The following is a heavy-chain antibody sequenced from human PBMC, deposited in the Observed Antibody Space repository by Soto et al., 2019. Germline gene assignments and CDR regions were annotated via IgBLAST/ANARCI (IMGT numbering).Heavy chain of an antibody. CDR3: ARDLDPEYYDFWSGYYDGPGY. J-gene: IGHJ4*02. V-gene: IGHV3-33*01. D-gene: IGHD3-3*01. CDR2: IWYDGSNK. CDR1: GFTFSSYG. Sequence: GGSLRLSCAASGFTFSSYGMHWVRQAPGKGLEWVAVIWYDGSNKYYADSVKGRFTISRDNSKNTLYLQMNSLRAEDTAVYYCARDLDPEYYDFWSGYYDGPGYWGQGTLVTVSS.